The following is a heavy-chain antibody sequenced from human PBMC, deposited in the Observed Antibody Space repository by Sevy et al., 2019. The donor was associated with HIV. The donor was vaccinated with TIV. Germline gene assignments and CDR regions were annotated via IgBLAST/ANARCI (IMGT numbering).Heavy chain of an antibody. CDR2: IYYTGSA. CDR3: ARERLLVPDY. D-gene: IGHD6-13*01. V-gene: IGHV4-59*01. CDR1: GGSISSYY. J-gene: IGHJ4*02. Sequence: SETLSLTCSVSGGSISSYYWSWIRQPPGKGLEWIGYIYYTGSANYNPSLKSRVTISVDTSKNQFSLKLSSVTAADTAVYYCARERLLVPDYWGQGTLVTVSS.